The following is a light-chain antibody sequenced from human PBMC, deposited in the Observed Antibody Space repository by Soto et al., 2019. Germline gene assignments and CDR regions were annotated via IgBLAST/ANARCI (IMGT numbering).Light chain of an antibody. CDR1: QSVSSSY. Sequence: IVLTQSPGTLSLSPGERATPSCKSSQSVSSSYLAWYQQKPGQAPRLLIYGASSRATGIPDRFSGSGSGTDFTLTISRLEPEDVAVYYCQQYGSSPLTFGGGTKVDIK. J-gene: IGKJ4*01. CDR2: GAS. CDR3: QQYGSSPLT. V-gene: IGKV3-20*01.